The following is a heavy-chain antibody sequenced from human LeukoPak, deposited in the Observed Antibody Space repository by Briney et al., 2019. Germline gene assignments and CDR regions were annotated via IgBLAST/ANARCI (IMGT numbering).Heavy chain of an antibody. V-gene: IGHV3-33*01. D-gene: IGHD3-22*01. CDR2: IWYDGSNK. Sequence: RGRSLRLSCAASGFTFSSYGMHRVRQAPGKGLEWVAVIWYDGSNKYYADSVKGRFTISRDNSKNTLYLQMNSLRAEDTAVYYCARDGSGYYFDYWGQGTLVTVSS. J-gene: IGHJ4*02. CDR1: GFTFSSYG. CDR3: ARDGSGYYFDY.